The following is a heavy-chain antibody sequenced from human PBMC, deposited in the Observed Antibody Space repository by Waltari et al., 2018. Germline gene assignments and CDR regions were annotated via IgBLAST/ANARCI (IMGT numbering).Heavy chain of an antibody. D-gene: IGHD2-2*01. CDR1: GFTFSSYW. CDR2: IKQDGSEK. V-gene: IGHV3-7*01. Sequence: EVQLVESGGGLVQPGGSLRLSCAASGFTFSSYWMRWVRQAPGEGLEWVANIKQDGSEKYYVDSVKGRFTISRDNAKNSLYLQMNSLRAEDTAVYYCARDYRCSSTSCSGGIDPWGQGTLVTVSS. CDR3: ARDYRCSSTSCSGGIDP. J-gene: IGHJ5*02.